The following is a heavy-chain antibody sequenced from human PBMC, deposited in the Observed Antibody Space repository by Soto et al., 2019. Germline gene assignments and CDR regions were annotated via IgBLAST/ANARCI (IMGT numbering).Heavy chain of an antibody. CDR1: GYTFTSYD. J-gene: IGHJ6*03. D-gene: IGHD3-16*02. CDR2: MNPNSGNT. Sequence: QVQLVQSGAEVKKPGASVKVSCKASGYTFTSYDINWVRQATGQGLEWMGWMNPNSGNTGYAQKFQGRVTMTRNTSISKAYMELSSLRSEDTAVYYCARGLRLHLGELSSGMLYYYYYMDVWGKGTTVTVSS. V-gene: IGHV1-8*01. CDR3: ARGLRLHLGELSSGMLYYYYYMDV.